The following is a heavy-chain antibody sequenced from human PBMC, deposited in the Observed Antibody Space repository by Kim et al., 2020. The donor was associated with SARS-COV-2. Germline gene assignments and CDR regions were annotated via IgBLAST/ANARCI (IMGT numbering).Heavy chain of an antibody. CDR1: GFTFSSYA. CDR3: AKADLKLAYCGGDCYSRFDY. Sequence: GGSLRLSCAASGFTFSSYAMSWVRQAPGKGLEWVSAISGSGGSTYYADSVKGRFTISIDNSKNTLYLQMNSLRAEDTAVYYCAKADLKLAYCGGDCYSRFDYWGQGTLVTVSS. D-gene: IGHD2-21*02. CDR2: ISGSGGST. V-gene: IGHV3-23*01. J-gene: IGHJ4*02.